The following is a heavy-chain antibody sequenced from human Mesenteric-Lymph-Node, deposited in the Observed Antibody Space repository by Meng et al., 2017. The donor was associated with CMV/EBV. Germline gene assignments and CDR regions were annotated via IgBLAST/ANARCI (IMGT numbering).Heavy chain of an antibody. J-gene: IGHJ4*02. CDR1: GFAFTSYW. CDR3: ARRGPGYCTTTSCRYSFDY. Sequence: GESLKISCQGSGFAFTSYWIGWVRQMPGKGLEWMGIIYPRDSESRYSPSFQGQVTISADKSINTAYLQWSSLRASDTAMYYCARRGPGYCTTTSCRYSFDYWGQGTLVTVSS. D-gene: IGHD2-2*01. V-gene: IGHV5-51*01. CDR2: IYPRDSES.